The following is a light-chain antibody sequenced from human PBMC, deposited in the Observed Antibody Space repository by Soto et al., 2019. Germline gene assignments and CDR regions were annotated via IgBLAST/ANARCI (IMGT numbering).Light chain of an antibody. Sequence: EILLRQSPATLSVSPGERVTLSCTASLAVSTNLAWYQQKHGQSPRLLIYGASNRATGVPARSSGSGAGTDLTLIINSLQPEDFAVYYCQQYTNWPPVYTFGQGTKLEIK. V-gene: IGKV3-15*01. CDR1: LAVSTN. CDR2: GAS. J-gene: IGKJ2*01. CDR3: QQYTNWPPVYT.